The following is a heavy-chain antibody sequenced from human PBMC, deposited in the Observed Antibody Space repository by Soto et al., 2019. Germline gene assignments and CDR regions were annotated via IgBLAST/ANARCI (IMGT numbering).Heavy chain of an antibody. CDR1: GYTFTSYD. V-gene: IGHV1-8*01. CDR2: MNPNSGNT. CDR3: ARGGYSGYDPQGYYYYGMDV. D-gene: IGHD5-12*01. J-gene: IGHJ6*02. Sequence: QVQLVQSGAEVKKPGASVKVSCKASGYTFTSYDINWVRQATGQGLEWMGWMNPNSGNTGYAQKCQGRVTLTRNTSISTAYVELSSLRSEDTAVYYCARGGYSGYDPQGYYYYGMDVWGQGTTVTVSS.